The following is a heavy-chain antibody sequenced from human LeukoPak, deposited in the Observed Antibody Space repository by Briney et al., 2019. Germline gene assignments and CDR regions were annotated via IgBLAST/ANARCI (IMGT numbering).Heavy chain of an antibody. CDR2: ISSSGSTI. Sequence: GGSLRLSCAASGFTFSSYEMNWVRQAPGKGLEWVSYISSSGSTIYYADSVKGRFTISRDNSKNTLYLQMNSLRAEDTAVYYCAKGFVSDFWSGYYTFVYWYFDLWGRGTLVTVSS. CDR1: GFTFSSYE. D-gene: IGHD3-3*01. V-gene: IGHV3-48*03. J-gene: IGHJ2*01. CDR3: AKGFVSDFWSGYYTFVYWYFDL.